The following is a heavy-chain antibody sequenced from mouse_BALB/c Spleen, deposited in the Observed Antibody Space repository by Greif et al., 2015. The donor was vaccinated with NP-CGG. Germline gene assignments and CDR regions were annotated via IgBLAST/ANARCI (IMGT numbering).Heavy chain of an antibody. CDR2: IDPANGNT. J-gene: IGHJ3*01. CDR1: GFNIKDTY. Sequence: EVKLEESGAELVKPGASVKLSCTASGFNIKDTYMHWVKQRPEQGLEWIGRIDPANGNTKYDPKFQGKATITADTSSNTAYLQLSSLTSEDTAVYYCARGGLNAYWGQGTLVTVSA. CDR3: ARGGLNAY. V-gene: IGHV14-3*02. D-gene: IGHD1-3*01.